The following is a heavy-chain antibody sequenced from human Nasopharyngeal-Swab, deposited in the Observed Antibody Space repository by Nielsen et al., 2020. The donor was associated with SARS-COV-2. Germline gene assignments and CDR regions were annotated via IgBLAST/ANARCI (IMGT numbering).Heavy chain of an antibody. Sequence: RQMPGKGLEWVAVISYDGSNKYYADSVKGRFTISRDNSKNTLYLQMNSLRAEDTAVYYCAREEVVATSWRAFGIWGQGTMVTVSS. CDR2: ISYDGSNK. J-gene: IGHJ3*02. CDR3: AREEVVATSWRAFGI. D-gene: IGHD5-12*01. V-gene: IGHV3-30-3*01.